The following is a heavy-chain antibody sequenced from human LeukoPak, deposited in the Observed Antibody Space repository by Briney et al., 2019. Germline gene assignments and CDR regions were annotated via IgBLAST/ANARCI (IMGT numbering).Heavy chain of an antibody. V-gene: IGHV3-15*01. CDR3: ATEKAGTVDY. CDR1: TFTFTNAW. J-gene: IGHJ4*02. Sequence: GGSLRLSCGASTFTFTNAWMSWVRQAPGKGLEWVGRIKSKTDGGATDYAAPVKGRFTISRDDSKNTLYLQMNSLKTEDTAMYYCATEKAGTVDYWGQGTLVTVSS. CDR2: IKSKTDGGAT. D-gene: IGHD6-13*01.